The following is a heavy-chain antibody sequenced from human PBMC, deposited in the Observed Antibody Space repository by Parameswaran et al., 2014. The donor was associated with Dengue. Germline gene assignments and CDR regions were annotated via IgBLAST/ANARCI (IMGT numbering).Heavy chain of an antibody. Sequence: ARWIRQPPGKALEWLALIYWDDDKRYSPSLKSRLTITKDTSKNQVVLTMTNMDPVDTATYYSAHTRVAGSYFGYWGQGTLVTVSS. J-gene: IGHJ4*02. CDR2: IYWDDDK. CDR3: AHTRVAGSYFGY. D-gene: IGHD3-10*01. V-gene: IGHV2-5*08.